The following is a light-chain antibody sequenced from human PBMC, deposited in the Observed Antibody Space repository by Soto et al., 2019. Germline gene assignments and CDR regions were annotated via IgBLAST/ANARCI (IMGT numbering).Light chain of an antibody. CDR1: QSLFYTSNNKNY. V-gene: IGKV4-1*01. CDR3: QQYYRVPQLT. CDR2: WAF. J-gene: IGKJ4*01. Sequence: DIVMTQSPDSLAVSLGERATINSKSSQSLFYTSNNKNYLAWYQQKAGQSPKLLISWAFTRESGVPDRFSGSGSGTDFTLTISSLQAEDVAVYYCQQYYRVPQLTFGGGTKVEIK.